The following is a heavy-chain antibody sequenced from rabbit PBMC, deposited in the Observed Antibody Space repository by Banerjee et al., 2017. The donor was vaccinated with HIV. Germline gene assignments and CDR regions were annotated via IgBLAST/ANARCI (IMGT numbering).Heavy chain of an antibody. CDR3: ARDLAGVIGWNFNL. J-gene: IGHJ4*01. Sequence: QEQLEESGGDLVKPEGSLTLTCTASGFTIRSSYWICWVRQAPGKGLEWIACIYAGSTGTTYYASWAKGRFTISKASWTTVTLQMTSLTAADTATYFCARDLAGVIGWNFNLWGPGTLVTVS. V-gene: IGHV1S45*01. CDR1: GFTIRSSYW. D-gene: IGHD4-1*01. CDR2: IYAGSTGTT.